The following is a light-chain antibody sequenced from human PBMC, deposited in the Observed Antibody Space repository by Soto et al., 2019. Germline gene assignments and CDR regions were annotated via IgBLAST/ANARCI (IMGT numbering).Light chain of an antibody. CDR1: SSDVGGHNY. J-gene: IGLJ2*01. V-gene: IGLV2-14*03. CDR3: SSYTSSITLV. Sequence: QSALTQPASVCGSPGQSITISCTGTSSDVGGHNYVSWYQQYPGKAPKLIISDVSNRPSGVSNRFSGSKSGNTASLTISGLQAEDEADYYCSSYTSSITLVFGGGTKLTVL. CDR2: DVS.